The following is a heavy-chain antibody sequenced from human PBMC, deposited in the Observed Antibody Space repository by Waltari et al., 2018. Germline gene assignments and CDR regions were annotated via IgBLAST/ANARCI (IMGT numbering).Heavy chain of an antibody. V-gene: IGHV4-39*01. D-gene: IGHD3-22*01. CDR3: ARRGGYYYESWFDP. CDR1: GGSISSSRHY. CDR2: VSYTGNT. J-gene: IGHJ5*02. Sequence: QLQLQESGPGLVKPSETLSLTCTVSGGSISSSRHYWGWIRQSPGKGLEWIASVSYTGNTRYNSTLKSRVTISVDTAKNQFSLRLSSVTAADTAVYYCARRGGYYYESWFDPWGQGTLVTVSS.